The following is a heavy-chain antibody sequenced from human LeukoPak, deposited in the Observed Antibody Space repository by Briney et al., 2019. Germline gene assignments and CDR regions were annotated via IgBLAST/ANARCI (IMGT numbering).Heavy chain of an antibody. V-gene: IGHV3-74*01. CDR3: ARALLDAVGLDP. D-gene: IGHD1-26*01. Sequence: PGGSLRLSCAASGFTFSSYWMHWVRQAPGKGLVWVSRINSDGSSTSYADSVKGRFTISRDNAKNTLYLQMDSLRAEDTAVYYCARALLDAVGLDPWGQGTLVTVSS. CDR2: INSDGSST. CDR1: GFTFSSYW. J-gene: IGHJ5*02.